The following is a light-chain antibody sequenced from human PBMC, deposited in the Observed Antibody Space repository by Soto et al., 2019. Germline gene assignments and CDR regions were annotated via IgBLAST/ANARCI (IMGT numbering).Light chain of an antibody. CDR2: EAT. CDR1: SGDVGTYDL. V-gene: IGLV2-23*01. CDR3: CSFAGSNSWV. J-gene: IGLJ3*02. Sequence: QSALTQPASVSGSPGQSIIISCTGTSGDVGTYDLVSWYQHHPGAAPKLMIYEATRRPSGISNRFSGSKSGNTASLTISGLQAEDEAAYYCCSFAGSNSWVFGGGTKLTVL.